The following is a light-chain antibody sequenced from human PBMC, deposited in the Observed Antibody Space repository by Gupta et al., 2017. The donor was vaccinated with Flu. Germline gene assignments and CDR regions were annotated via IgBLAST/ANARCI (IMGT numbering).Light chain of an antibody. CDR1: QSISSY. J-gene: IGKJ1*01. CDR3: QQSYSTPAWT. CDR2: AAS. Sequence: DIQMTHPPSSLSASVGDRVTITCRASQSISSYLNWYQQKPGKAPKLLIYAASSLQSGVPSRFSGSGYGTDFTLTISSRQQEDFATYYCQQSYSTPAWTFGQGTKVEIK. V-gene: IGKV1-39*01.